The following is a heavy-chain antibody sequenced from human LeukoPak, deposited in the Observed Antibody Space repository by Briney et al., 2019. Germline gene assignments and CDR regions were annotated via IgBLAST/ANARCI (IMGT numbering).Heavy chain of an antibody. V-gene: IGHV3-43D*03. CDR1: GFTFDDYA. CDR2: ISWDGGST. CDR3: AKWLRVATTYFDY. D-gene: IGHD5-24*01. Sequence: PGGSLRLSCAASGFTFDDYAMHWVRQTPGRGLEWVSLISWDGGSTYYADSVKGRFTISRDNAKNSLYLQMNSLGAEDTAVYYCAKWLRVATTYFDYWGQGTLVTVSS. J-gene: IGHJ4*02.